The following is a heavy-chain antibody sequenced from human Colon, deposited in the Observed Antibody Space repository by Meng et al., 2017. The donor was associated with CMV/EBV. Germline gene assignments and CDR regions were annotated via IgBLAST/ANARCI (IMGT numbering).Heavy chain of an antibody. CDR3: ARRAARQWDLDF. CDR1: GDSINNTRFY. D-gene: IGHD6-6*01. Sequence: SETLSLTCSVSGDSINNTRFYWAWIRQPPGKGLEYIAAIQYSGSAFYSPSLKSRLTISIDTSKSQFSLKVTSVTAADTAVYYCARRAARQWDLDFWRQGTLVTVSS. J-gene: IGHJ4*02. CDR2: IQYSGSA. V-gene: IGHV4-39*01.